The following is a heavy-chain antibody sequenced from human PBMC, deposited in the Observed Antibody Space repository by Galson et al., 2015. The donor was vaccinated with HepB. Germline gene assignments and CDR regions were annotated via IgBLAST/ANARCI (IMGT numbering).Heavy chain of an antibody. D-gene: IGHD4-17*01. Sequence: SVKVSCKASGYSFVSYGITWVRQAPGQGLEWMGWINTYNGNTKYAQNLQGRITMTKDTSTSTAYMELGSLGSDETAVYYCARVALADYGDHAHFDYWGQGTLVTVSS. CDR3: ARVALADYGDHAHFDY. J-gene: IGHJ4*02. CDR1: GYSFVSYG. V-gene: IGHV1-18*01. CDR2: INTYNGNT.